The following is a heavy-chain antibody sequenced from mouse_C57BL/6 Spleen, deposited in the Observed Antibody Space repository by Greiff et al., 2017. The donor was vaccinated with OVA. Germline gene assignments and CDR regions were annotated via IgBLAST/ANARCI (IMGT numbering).Heavy chain of an antibody. Sequence: EVMLVESGGGLVQPGGSMKLSCAASGFTFSDAWMDWVRQSPEKGLEWVAEIRNKANNHATYYAESVKGRFTFSRDDSKSSVYLQMNSLRAEDTGIYYCLYYDYDAGFAYWGQGTLVTVSA. J-gene: IGHJ3*01. D-gene: IGHD2-4*01. CDR3: LYYDYDAGFAY. V-gene: IGHV6-6*01. CDR1: GFTFSDAW. CDR2: IRNKANNHAT.